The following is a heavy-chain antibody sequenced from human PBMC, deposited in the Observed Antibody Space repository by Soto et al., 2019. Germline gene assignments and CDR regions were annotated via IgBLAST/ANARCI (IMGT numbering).Heavy chain of an antibody. V-gene: IGHV1-69*01. J-gene: IGHJ4*02. CDR2: IVPVSGRP. D-gene: IGHD5-12*01. CDR1: GGSFSSFG. CDR3: ARQGSGYNF. Sequence: VKVSCKAAGGSFSSFGISWVRQAPGQGLEWMGGIVPVSGRPNYAQRFRGRLTITADESTSTGYMELISLRSDDTAVYYCARQGSGYNFWGQGTQVTASS.